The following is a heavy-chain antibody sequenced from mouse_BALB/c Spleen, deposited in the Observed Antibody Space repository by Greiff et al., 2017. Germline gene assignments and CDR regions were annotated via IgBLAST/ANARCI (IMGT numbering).Heavy chain of an antibody. Sequence: EVHLVESGGGLVKPGGSLKLSCAASGFTFSDYYMYWVRQTPENRLEWVATISDGGSYTYYPDSVKGRFTISRDNAKNNLYLQMSSLKSEDTAMYYCARDRGLRRRTIFDYWGQGTTLTVSS. CDR1: GFTFSDYY. V-gene: IGHV5-4*02. D-gene: IGHD2-2*01. CDR2: ISDGGSYT. J-gene: IGHJ2*01. CDR3: ARDRGLRRRTIFDY.